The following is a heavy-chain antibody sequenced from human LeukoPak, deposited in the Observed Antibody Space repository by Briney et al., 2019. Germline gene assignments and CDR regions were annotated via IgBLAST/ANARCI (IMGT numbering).Heavy chain of an antibody. CDR3: ATLSTVTPDWYFDL. V-gene: IGHV1-24*01. D-gene: IGHD4-23*01. J-gene: IGHJ2*01. CDR2: FDPEDGET. CDR1: GYTLTELS. Sequence: ASVTVSCKVSGYTLTELSMHWVRQAPGKGLEWMGGFDPEDGETIYAQKFQGRVTMTEDTSTDTAYMELSSLRSEDTAVYYCATLSTVTPDWYFDLWGRGTLVTVSS.